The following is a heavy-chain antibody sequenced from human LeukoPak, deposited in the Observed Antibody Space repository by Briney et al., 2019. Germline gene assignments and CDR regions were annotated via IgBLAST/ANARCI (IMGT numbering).Heavy chain of an antibody. CDR2: INHSGST. V-gene: IGHV4-34*01. CDR1: GGSFSCFY. Sequence: PSETLSLTCGVYGGSFSCFYWTWIRQPPGKGLEWIGEINHSGSTNYNPSLKSRVTMSVDTSKSKFSLKLSSVTAADTAVYYCARAPSYYCDVSGYWFDPWGQGTLATVSS. D-gene: IGHD3-22*01. J-gene: IGHJ5*02. CDR3: ARAPSYYCDVSGYWFDP.